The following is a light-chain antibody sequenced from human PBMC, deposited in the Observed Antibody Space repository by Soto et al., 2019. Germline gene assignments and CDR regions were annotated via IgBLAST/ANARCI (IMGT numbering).Light chain of an antibody. CDR1: SSDVGGYNY. Sequence: QSALTQPASVSGSLGHSITISCTGTSSDVGGYNYVSWYQQHPGKAPKLMIYEVSNRPSGVSNRFSGSKSGNTASLTISGLQAEDEADYYCSSYTSSSTGVFGGGTKLTVL. V-gene: IGLV2-14*01. CDR3: SSYTSSSTGV. J-gene: IGLJ3*02. CDR2: EVS.